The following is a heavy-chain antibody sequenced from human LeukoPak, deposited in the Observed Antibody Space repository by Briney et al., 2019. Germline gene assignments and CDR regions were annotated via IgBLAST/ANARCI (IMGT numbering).Heavy chain of an antibody. CDR2: IYYSGST. Sequence: SQTLSLTCTVSGGSISSGDYYWSWIRQPPGKGLEWIGYIYYSGSTYYNPSLKSRVTISVDTSKNQFSLKVCSVTAADRAVYYCASNYYGSGSFDYWGQGNLVSVSS. J-gene: IGHJ4*02. D-gene: IGHD3-10*01. CDR1: GGSISSGDYY. V-gene: IGHV4-30-4*01. CDR3: ASNYYGSGSFDY.